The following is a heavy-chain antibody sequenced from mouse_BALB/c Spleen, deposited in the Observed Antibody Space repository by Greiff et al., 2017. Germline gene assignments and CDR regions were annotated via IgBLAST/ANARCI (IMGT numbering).Heavy chain of an antibody. CDR3: ARRGSRYWYFDV. V-gene: IGHV2-2*02. CDR2: IWSGGST. J-gene: IGHJ1*01. Sequence: VMLVESGPGLVQPSQSLSITCTVSGFSLTSYGVHWVRQSPGKGLEWLGVIWSGGSTDYNAAFISRLSISKDNSKSQVFFKMNSLQANDTAIYYCARRGSRYWYFDVWGAGTTVTVSS. CDR1: GFSLTSYG.